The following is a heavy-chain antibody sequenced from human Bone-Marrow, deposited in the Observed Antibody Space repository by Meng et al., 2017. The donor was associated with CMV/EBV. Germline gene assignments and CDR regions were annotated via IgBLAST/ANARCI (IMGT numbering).Heavy chain of an antibody. D-gene: IGHD7-27*01. Sequence: GESLKISCAASGFTFSSYAMHWVRQAPGKGLEWVAVIWYDGSNKYYADSVKGRFTISRDNSKNPLYLQMNSLRAEDTAVYYCAKELGTTTGFDYWGQGTLVTVSS. CDR1: GFTFSSYA. V-gene: IGHV3-33*06. J-gene: IGHJ4*02. CDR2: IWYDGSNK. CDR3: AKELGTTTGFDY.